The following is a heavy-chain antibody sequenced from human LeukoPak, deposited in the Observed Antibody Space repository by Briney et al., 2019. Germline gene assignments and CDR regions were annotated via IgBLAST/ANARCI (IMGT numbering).Heavy chain of an antibody. CDR1: GGSISSSSYY. D-gene: IGHD2-15*01. Sequence: SETLSLTCTVSGGSISSSSYYWGWIRQPPGKGLEWIGSIYYSGSTYYNPSLKSRVTISVDTSKNQFSLKLSSVTAADTAVYYCAGIVVVVAAIGVNWFDPWGQGTLVTVSS. CDR2: IYYSGST. CDR3: AGIVVVVAAIGVNWFDP. V-gene: IGHV4-39*01. J-gene: IGHJ5*02.